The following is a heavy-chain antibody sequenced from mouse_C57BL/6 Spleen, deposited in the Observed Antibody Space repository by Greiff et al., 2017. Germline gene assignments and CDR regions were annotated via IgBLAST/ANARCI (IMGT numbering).Heavy chain of an antibody. CDR1: GFSLSTFGMG. CDR3: ARIRVAEDYYAMDY. Sequence: QVTLKESGPGILQPSQTLSLTCSFSGFSLSTFGMGVGWIRQPSGKGLEWRAHIWWDDDKYYNPALKSRLTISNDTSKNQVFLKIANVDTADTATYYCARIRVAEDYYAMDYWGQGTSVTVSS. D-gene: IGHD1-1*01. V-gene: IGHV8-8*01. J-gene: IGHJ4*01. CDR2: IWWDDDK.